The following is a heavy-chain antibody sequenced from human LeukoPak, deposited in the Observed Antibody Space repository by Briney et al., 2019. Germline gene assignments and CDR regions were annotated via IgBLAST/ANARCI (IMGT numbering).Heavy chain of an antibody. CDR1: GFTFSSYG. Sequence: GGSLRLSCAASGFTFSSYGMHWVRQAPGKGLEWVAVIWYDGSNKYYADSVKGRFTISRDNSKNTLYLQMNSLRAEDTAVYYCARDSMADYYYYYYGMDVWGQGTTVTVSS. CDR3: ARDSMADYYYYYYGMDV. D-gene: IGHD3-3*02. CDR2: IWYDGSNK. V-gene: IGHV3-33*01. J-gene: IGHJ6*02.